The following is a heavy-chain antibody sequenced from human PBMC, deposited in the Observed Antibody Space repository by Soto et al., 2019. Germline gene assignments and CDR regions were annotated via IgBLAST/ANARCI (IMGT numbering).Heavy chain of an antibody. J-gene: IGHJ6*02. CDR3: AREVAAGDYYYYGMDV. CDR2: ISYDGSNK. Sequence: QVQLVESGGGVVQPGRSLRLSCAASGFTFSSYAMHWVRQAPGKGLEWVAVISYDGSNKYYADSVKGRFTIYRDNSKNTLYLQMNSLRAEDTAVYYCAREVAAGDYYYYGMDVWGQGTTVTVSS. V-gene: IGHV3-30-3*01. CDR1: GFTFSSYA. D-gene: IGHD6-13*01.